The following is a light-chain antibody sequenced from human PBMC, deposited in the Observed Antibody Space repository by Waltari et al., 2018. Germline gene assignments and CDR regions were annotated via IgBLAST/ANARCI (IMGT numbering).Light chain of an antibody. CDR3: QTWGTGIQV. J-gene: IGLJ3*02. CDR1: GEYSAYA. V-gene: IGLV4-69*01. Sequence: LVLTQSPSASASLGASVKLTCSLPGEYSAYAIAWHQQQHLKGPRYLMTVNSDGSHKKGDGISVRFSGSSSDLDRYLIISRLQSDDEADYFCQTWGTGIQVFGSGTKLTVL. CDR2: VNSDGSH.